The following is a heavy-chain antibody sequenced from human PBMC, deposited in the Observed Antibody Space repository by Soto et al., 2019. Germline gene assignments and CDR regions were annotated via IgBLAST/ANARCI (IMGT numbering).Heavy chain of an antibody. J-gene: IGHJ5*02. CDR1: GFTFSSYS. D-gene: IGHD2-2*01. CDR3: ARGVPAAISWFDP. Sequence: EGSLRLSCAASGFTFSSYSMNWVRQAPGKGLEWVSSISSSSSYIYYADSVKGRFTISRDNAKNSLYLQMNSLRAEDTAVYYCARGVPAAISWFDPWGQGTLVTVSS. CDR2: ISSSSSYI. V-gene: IGHV3-21*01.